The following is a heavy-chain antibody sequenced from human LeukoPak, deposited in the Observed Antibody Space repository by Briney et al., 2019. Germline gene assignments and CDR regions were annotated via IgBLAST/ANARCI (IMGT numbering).Heavy chain of an antibody. CDR2: IYYSGGT. Sequence: SETLSLTCSVSGGSIAVNHYYWGWIRQPPGKGLEWIGYIYYSGGTNYNPSLRSRVTISVDTSKNHFSLRLSSVTAADTAMYYCARAGGVDTAMDANFDYWGQGILVTVSS. CDR1: GGSIAVNHYY. V-gene: IGHV4-61*03. D-gene: IGHD5-18*01. CDR3: ARAGGVDTAMDANFDY. J-gene: IGHJ4*02.